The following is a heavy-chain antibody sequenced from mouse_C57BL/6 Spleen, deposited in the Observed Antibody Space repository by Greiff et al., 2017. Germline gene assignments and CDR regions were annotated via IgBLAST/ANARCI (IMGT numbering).Heavy chain of an antibody. CDR2: INPNYGTT. CDR3: ARSADYDYDEAYWYFDV. J-gene: IGHJ1*03. CDR1: GYSFTDYN. D-gene: IGHD2-4*01. Sequence: EVQRVESGPELVKPGASVKISCKASGYSFTDYNMNWVKQSNGKSLEWIGVINPNYGTTSYNQKFKGKATLTVDQSSSTAYMQLNSLTSEDSAVYYCARSADYDYDEAYWYFDVWGTGTTVTVSS. V-gene: IGHV1-39*01.